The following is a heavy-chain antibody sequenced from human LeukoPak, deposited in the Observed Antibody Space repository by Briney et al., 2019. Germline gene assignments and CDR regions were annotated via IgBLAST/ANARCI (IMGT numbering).Heavy chain of an antibody. V-gene: IGHV3-30*02. CDR1: GFTFSSYS. CDR3: ARDRTGYRY. CDR2: TRYDEDNK. D-gene: IGHD3/OR15-3a*01. Sequence: GGSLRLSCAASGFTFSSYSMNWVRQAPGKGLEWVAFTRYDEDNKYYAESVKGRFTISRDNSKNTLYLQMNSLRAEDTAVYYCARDRTGYRYWGQGTLVTVSS. J-gene: IGHJ4*02.